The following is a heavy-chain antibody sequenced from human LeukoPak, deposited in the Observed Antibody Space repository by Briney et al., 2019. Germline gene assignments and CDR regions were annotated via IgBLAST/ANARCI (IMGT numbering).Heavy chain of an antibody. D-gene: IGHD2-2*01. Sequence: GSSVKVSCKASGGTFSSYAISWVRQAPGQGLEWMGRIIPILGIGNYAQKFQGRVTITADKSTSTAYMELSSLRSEDTAVYYCARVNIVVVPAANSPFYYYYGMDVWGQGTTVTVSS. CDR3: ARVNIVVVPAANSPFYYYYGMDV. V-gene: IGHV1-69*04. CDR2: IIPILGIG. CDR1: GGTFSSYA. J-gene: IGHJ6*02.